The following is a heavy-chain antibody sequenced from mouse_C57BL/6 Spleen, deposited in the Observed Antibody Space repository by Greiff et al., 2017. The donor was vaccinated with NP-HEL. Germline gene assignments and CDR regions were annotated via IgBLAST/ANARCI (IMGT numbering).Heavy chain of an antibody. J-gene: IGHJ2*01. CDR1: GYTFTSYW. V-gene: IGHV1-61*01. D-gene: IGHD3-1*01. CDR2: IYPSDSET. CDR3: ARGGYPFDY. Sequence: QVQLKQPGAELVRPGSSVKLSCKASGYTFTSYWMDWVKQRPGQGLEWIGNIYPSDSETHYNQKFKDKATLTVDKSSSTAYMQLSSLTSEDSAVYYCARGGYPFDYWGQGTTLTVSS.